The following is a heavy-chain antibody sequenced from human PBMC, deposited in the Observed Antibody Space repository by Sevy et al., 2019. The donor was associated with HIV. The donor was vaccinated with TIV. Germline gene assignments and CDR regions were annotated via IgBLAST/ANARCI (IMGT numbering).Heavy chain of an antibody. D-gene: IGHD3-10*01. CDR3: ARWTMGITMIQGEFDS. J-gene: IGHJ5*01. CDR1: GGSISNSAYY. CDR2: IYYIGNT. Sequence: SETLSLTCTVSGGSISNSAYYWGWIRQPPGKGLEWIGNIYYIGNTYYKPSLKSRVTISVDTSKNHFSLKLTSVTAADTAVYYCARWTMGITMIQGEFDSWGQGTVVTVSS. V-gene: IGHV4-39*02.